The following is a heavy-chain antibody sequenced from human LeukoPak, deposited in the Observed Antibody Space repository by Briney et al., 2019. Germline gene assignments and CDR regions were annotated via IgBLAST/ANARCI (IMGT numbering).Heavy chain of an antibody. CDR3: AKAGYSGSYDGY. CDR2: ISYDGSNK. D-gene: IGHD1-26*01. V-gene: IGHV3-30*18. J-gene: IGHJ4*02. CDR1: DLTSSGNW. Sequence: PGGSLRLSCVASDLTSSGNWMTGFGQAPGKGLEGVAVISYDGSNKYYADSVKGRFTISRDNSKNTLYLQMNSLRAEDTAVYYCAKAGYSGSYDGYWGQGTLVTVSS.